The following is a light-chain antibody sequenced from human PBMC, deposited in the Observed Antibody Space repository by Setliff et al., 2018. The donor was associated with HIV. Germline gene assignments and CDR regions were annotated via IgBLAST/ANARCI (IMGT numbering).Light chain of an antibody. CDR1: SSDVGGYNS. J-gene: IGLJ1*01. V-gene: IGLV2-14*01. Sequence: QCALTQPASVSGSPGQSITISCTGTSSDVGGYNSVSWYQQLPGKAPKLILYEVSVRPSGISHRFAGSKSDNTASLTISGLEAEDEGSYYCSSYTSSGAPSYVFGTGTKVTVL. CDR2: EVS. CDR3: SSYTSSGAPSYV.